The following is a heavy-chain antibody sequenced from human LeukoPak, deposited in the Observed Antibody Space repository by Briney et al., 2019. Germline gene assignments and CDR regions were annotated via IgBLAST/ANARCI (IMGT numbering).Heavy chain of an antibody. Sequence: SETLSLTCTVSGGSFSSANYYWSWIRQPAGKGLEWIGHIYTSGSTKYNPSLKSRVTISVDTSKNQFSLKLSSVTAADTAVYYCARVGAVADYFDYWGQGTLVTVSS. CDR3: ARVGAVADYFDY. D-gene: IGHD4-23*01. CDR2: IYTSGST. J-gene: IGHJ4*02. CDR1: GGSFSSANYY. V-gene: IGHV4-61*10.